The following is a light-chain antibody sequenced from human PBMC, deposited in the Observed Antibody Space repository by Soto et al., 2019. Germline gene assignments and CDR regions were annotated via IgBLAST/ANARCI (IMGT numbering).Light chain of an antibody. J-gene: IGKJ1*01. V-gene: IGKV1-39*01. CDR1: QTIRSY. Sequence: DIQLTQSPSSLSASVGDRVTITCRASQTIRSYLNWYRQNPGKAPKILIYGAFSLQSGVPSRFSGSGSGTTFTLTISCLQPEDFATYYCQQSYSTPRTFGQGTKVEI. CDR2: GAF. CDR3: QQSYSTPRT.